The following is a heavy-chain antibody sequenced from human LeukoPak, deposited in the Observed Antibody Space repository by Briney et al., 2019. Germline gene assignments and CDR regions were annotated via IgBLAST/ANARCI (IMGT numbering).Heavy chain of an antibody. CDR2: TYYRSKWSF. Sequence: SQTLSLTCAISGDSIFTNNVAWNWIRQSPSRGLEWLGRTYYRSKWSFDYAVSVKSRITINADTSKNQFSLQLSSVTPEDTAVYYCARGKYTSFDNWGQGTLVTVSS. CDR3: ARGKYTSFDN. J-gene: IGHJ4*02. CDR1: GDSIFTNNVA. V-gene: IGHV6-1*01. D-gene: IGHD6-6*01.